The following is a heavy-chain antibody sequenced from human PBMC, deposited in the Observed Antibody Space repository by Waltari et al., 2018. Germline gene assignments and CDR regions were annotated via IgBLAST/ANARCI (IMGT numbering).Heavy chain of an antibody. CDR3: VLYRSELLGDL. J-gene: IGHJ5*02. Sequence: EVQLVESGGGLVQPGGSLRLSCVASGFTFSAYRMHWVRQAPGQGLGSCERIELARRSINYAGSTKCRVTISRDNSKNMLFLQMIRLRAEETAMYYCVLYRSELLGDLGGQGTLVTVSP. V-gene: IGHV3-74*01. D-gene: IGHD3-16*02. CDR2: IELARRSI. CDR1: GFTFSAYR.